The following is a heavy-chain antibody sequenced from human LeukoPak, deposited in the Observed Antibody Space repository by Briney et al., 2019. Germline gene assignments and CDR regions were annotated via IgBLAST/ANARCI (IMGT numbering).Heavy chain of an antibody. V-gene: IGHV1-69*05. D-gene: IGHD6-13*01. Sequence: ASVKVSXKASGGTFSSYAISWVRQAPGQGLEWMGGIIPIFGTANYAQKFQGRVTITTDESTSTAYMELSSLRSEDTAVYYCARVGIAAAGTFWFDPWGQGTLVTVSS. CDR1: GGTFSSYA. CDR3: ARVGIAAAGTFWFDP. CDR2: IIPIFGTA. J-gene: IGHJ5*02.